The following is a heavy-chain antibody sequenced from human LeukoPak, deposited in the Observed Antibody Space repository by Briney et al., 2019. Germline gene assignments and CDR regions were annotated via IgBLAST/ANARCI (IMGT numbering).Heavy chain of an antibody. D-gene: IGHD3-3*01. CDR1: GFTFSSYA. J-gene: IGHJ4*02. CDR3: TRDRQRFLEWLLSYPHFDY. CDR2: IRSKAYGGTT. V-gene: IGHV3-49*03. Sequence: GGPLRLSCAASGFTFSSYAMSWFRQAPGKGLEWVGFIRSKAYGGTTEYAASVKGRFTISRDDSKSIAYLQMNSLKTEDTAVYYCTRDRQRFLEWLLSYPHFDYWGQGTLVTVSS.